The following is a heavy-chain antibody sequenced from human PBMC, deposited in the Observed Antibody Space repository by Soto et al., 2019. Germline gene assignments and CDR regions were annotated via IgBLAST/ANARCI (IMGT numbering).Heavy chain of an antibody. CDR2: LYDVDGS. D-gene: IGHD1-1*01. CDR1: GLTISGKKY. CDR3: ATWHEREHAYDV. J-gene: IGHJ3*01. Sequence: DVQLVESGGGLIQPGESLRLSCAAFGLTISGKKYVAWVRHAPGKGLEWVSALYDVDGSFYADSGKGRFTTSSDSSKTTVYLQMNDLRPDDTAVYYCATWHEREHAYDVWGQGTTVTVSS. V-gene: IGHV3-53*01.